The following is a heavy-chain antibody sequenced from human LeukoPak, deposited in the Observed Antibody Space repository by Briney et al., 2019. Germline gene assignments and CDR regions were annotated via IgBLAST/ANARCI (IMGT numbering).Heavy chain of an antibody. D-gene: IGHD1-26*01. Sequence: GGSLRLSCAASGFTFNTYVMNWVRQAPGKGLEWVSSITEFGGSTYYADSVRGRFTVSRDNSKNTLYLQMNSLRAEDTAVYYCAKDLYSGSYYPFDYWGQGTLVTVSS. J-gene: IGHJ4*02. CDR2: ITEFGGST. V-gene: IGHV3-23*01. CDR3: AKDLYSGSYYPFDY. CDR1: GFTFNTYV.